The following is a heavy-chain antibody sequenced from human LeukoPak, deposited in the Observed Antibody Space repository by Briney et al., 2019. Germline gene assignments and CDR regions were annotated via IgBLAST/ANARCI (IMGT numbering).Heavy chain of an antibody. CDR2: INPNSGGT. Sequence: ASVKVSCTASGYTFTGYYMHWVRQAPGHRREWLGWINPNSGGTNYAQKLQGRVTMTRDTSISTAYMELSRLRSDDTAVYYCARASGIVATISGYWGQGTLVTVSS. V-gene: IGHV1-2*02. D-gene: IGHD5-12*01. CDR1: GYTFTGYY. CDR3: ARASGIVATISGY. J-gene: IGHJ4*02.